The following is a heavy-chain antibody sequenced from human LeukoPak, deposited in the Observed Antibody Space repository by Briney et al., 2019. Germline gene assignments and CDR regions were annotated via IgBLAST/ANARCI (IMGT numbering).Heavy chain of an antibody. D-gene: IGHD2-2*01. J-gene: IGHJ4*02. V-gene: IGHV3-23*01. Sequence: GGSLRLSCAASGFTFSSYAMSWVRQAPGKGLEWVSAISGSGGSTYYADSVKGRFTISRDNSKNTLYLQMNSLRAEDTAVYYCAKDQPGGYCSSTSCYAPIDYWGQGTLVTVSS. CDR1: GFTFSSYA. CDR2: ISGSGGST. CDR3: AKDQPGGYCSSTSCYAPIDY.